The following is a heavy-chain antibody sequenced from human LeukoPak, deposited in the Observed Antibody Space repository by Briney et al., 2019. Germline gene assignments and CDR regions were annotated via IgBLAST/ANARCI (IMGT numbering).Heavy chain of an antibody. CDR3: VRGGYCYGPGD. V-gene: IGHV4-4*07. J-gene: IGHJ4*02. CDR1: GASISSYY. D-gene: IGHD3-10*01. CDR2: TYTSGST. Sequence: PSETLSLTCTVSGASISSYYWSWIRLPAGKGLEWIGRTYTSGSTNYNPSLKSRVTVSVDTSKNQFSLKLNSVTAADTAVYYCVRGGYCYGPGDWGQGTLVTVSS.